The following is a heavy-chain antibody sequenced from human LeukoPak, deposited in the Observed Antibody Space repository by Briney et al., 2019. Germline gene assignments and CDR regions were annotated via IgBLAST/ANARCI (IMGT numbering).Heavy chain of an antibody. CDR2: ISGSGGST. J-gene: IGHJ4*02. V-gene: IGHV3-23*01. CDR1: GFAFSSYV. Sequence: GGSLRLSCAASGFAFSSYVMTWVRQAPGKGLEWVSGISGSGGSTYDADSVKGRFTVSRDNSKSTLYLQLDSLRVEDTAVNYCAKVDGVRAAPGRGRVDSWGQGTLVTVSS. D-gene: IGHD6-13*01. CDR3: AKVDGVRAAPGRGRVDS.